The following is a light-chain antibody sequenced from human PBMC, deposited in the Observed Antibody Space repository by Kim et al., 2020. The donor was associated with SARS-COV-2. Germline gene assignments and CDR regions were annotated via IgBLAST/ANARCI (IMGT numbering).Light chain of an antibody. J-gene: IGKJ1*01. CDR2: GAS. V-gene: IGKV3-20*01. Sequence: SPGARAPLSSRASQSVGTTSLGWYQQKPAQAPRLLIYGASSRATGTPDRFSGSGSGTDFTLTISRLEPEDFELYYCKQYGSSPRTFGQGTTVDIK. CDR3: KQYGSSPRT. CDR1: QSVGTTS.